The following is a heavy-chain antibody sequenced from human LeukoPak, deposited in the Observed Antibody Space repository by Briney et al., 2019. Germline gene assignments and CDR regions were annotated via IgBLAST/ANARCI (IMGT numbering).Heavy chain of an antibody. CDR3: ARAGSHWHYVY. J-gene: IGHJ4*02. CDR1: GLTFSSYA. Sequence: GGSLRLSCAASGLTFSSYAMSWVRQAPGKGLEWVSTISGSGGTTYYADSVEGQLTISRDNSKNTVSLQMNSLRAEDTAVYYCARAGSHWHYVYWGQGTVVTVSS. V-gene: IGHV3-23*01. D-gene: IGHD3-10*01. CDR2: ISGSGGTT.